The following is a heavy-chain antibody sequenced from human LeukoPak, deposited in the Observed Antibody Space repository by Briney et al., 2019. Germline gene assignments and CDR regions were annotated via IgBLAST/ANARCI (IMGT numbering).Heavy chain of an antibody. J-gene: IGHJ4*02. CDR1: GFTFSSYS. D-gene: IGHD3-16*02. V-gene: IGHV3-21*01. CDR3: ARDPSGPADVWGIYRDFDY. Sequence: GGSLRLSCAASGFTFSSYSMNWVRQAPGKGLEWVSSISSSSSYIYYADSVNGRFTISRDNAKNSLYLQMNSLRAEDTAVYYCARDPSGPADVWGIYRDFDYWGQEPLVTVSS. CDR2: ISSSSSYI.